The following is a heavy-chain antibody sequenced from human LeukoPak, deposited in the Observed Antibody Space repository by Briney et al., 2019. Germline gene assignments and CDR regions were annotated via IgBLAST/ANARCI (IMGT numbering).Heavy chain of an antibody. CDR3: AKNQGSSSYFFDY. V-gene: IGHV3-48*03. J-gene: IGHJ4*02. D-gene: IGHD3-22*01. CDR1: GFTFSSYE. CDR2: ISSSGSTI. Sequence: GGSLRLSCAASGFTFSSYEMNWVRQAPGKGLEWVSYISSSGSTIYYADSVKGRFTISRDNSKNTGYLQMNSLRAEDTAVFYCAKNQGSSSYFFDYWGQGTLVIVSS.